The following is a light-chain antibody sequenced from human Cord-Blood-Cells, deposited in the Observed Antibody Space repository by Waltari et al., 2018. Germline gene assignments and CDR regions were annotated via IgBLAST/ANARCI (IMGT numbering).Light chain of an antibody. Sequence: QSALTQPASVSGSPGQSITISCTGTSSDVGGYNYVSWYQQHPGKAPKLMIDDVSNRPSGFSNRFSGSESGNTASLTISGLQAEDEADYYCSSYTSSSTLVFGGGTKLTVL. J-gene: IGLJ3*02. CDR3: SSYTSSSTLV. V-gene: IGLV2-14*01. CDR1: SSDVGGYNY. CDR2: DVS.